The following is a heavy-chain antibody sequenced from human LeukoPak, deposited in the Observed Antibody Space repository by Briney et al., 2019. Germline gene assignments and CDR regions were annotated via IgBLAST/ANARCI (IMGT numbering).Heavy chain of an antibody. J-gene: IGHJ4*02. CDR3: ARDSGYYYDSSGYYPFDY. V-gene: IGHV4-39*02. D-gene: IGHD3-22*01. CDR1: GGSISSNTYY. CDR2: IDYSGSA. Sequence: SETLSLTCTVSGGSISSNTYYWGWIRQPPGKGLEWIGSIDYSGSAYYNPSLKSRVTISVDTSKNQFSLQLNSVTPEDTAVYYCARDSGYYYDSSGYYPFDYWGQGTLVTVSS.